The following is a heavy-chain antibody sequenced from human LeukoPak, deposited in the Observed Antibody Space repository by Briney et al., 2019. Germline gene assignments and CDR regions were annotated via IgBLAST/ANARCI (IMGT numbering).Heavy chain of an antibody. CDR3: ARGFRFWSGYLDY. CDR2: IYSSGTT. CDR1: GGSISSGNYY. Sequence: SETLSLTCTVSGGSISSGNYYYSWIRQPAGKGLEWLGRIYSSGTTDYNPSLKSRVTISVDTSKNQFSLKLSSVTAADTAVYYCARGFRFWSGYLDYWGQGTLVTVSS. D-gene: IGHD3-3*01. J-gene: IGHJ4*02. V-gene: IGHV4-61*02.